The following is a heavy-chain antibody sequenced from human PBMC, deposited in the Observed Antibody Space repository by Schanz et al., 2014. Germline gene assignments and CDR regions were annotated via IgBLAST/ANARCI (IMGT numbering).Heavy chain of an antibody. Sequence: VQLVDSGGGLVKPGGSLRLSCAASGFTFSSYAMTWVRQAPGMGLEWVSAISGRDGSTYYADSVRGRFTISRDNSKNTLYLQMSSLRADDTAVYYCAKAADWPVTRFDPWGQGTLVTVSS. CDR2: ISGRDGST. D-gene: IGHD3-9*01. J-gene: IGHJ5*02. CDR1: GFTFSSYA. V-gene: IGHV3-23*04. CDR3: AKAADWPVTRFDP.